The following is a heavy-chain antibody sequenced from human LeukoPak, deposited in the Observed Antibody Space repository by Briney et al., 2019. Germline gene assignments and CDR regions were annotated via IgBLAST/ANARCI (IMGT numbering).Heavy chain of an antibody. D-gene: IGHD5-12*01. J-gene: IGHJ4*02. Sequence: SETLSLTCTVSGGYISSYYWSWIRQPPGKGLEWIGYIYYSGSSNYNPSLKSRVTISVDTSKNQVSLKLSSVTAADTAVYYCARANRYDLHFDYWGQGTLVTVSS. CDR2: IYYSGSS. CDR1: GGYISSYY. CDR3: ARANRYDLHFDY. V-gene: IGHV4-59*01.